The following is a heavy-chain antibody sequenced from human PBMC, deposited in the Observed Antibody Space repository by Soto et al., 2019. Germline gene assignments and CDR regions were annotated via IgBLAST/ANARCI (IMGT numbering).Heavy chain of an antibody. V-gene: IGHV3-74*01. J-gene: IGHJ3*02. D-gene: IGHD1-26*01. CDR2: IKGDGSTI. Sequence: DVQLVESGGGLVQPGGSLRLSCAASTFTFSNYWIHWVHQAPGRGLVWVARIKGDGSTINYADSVKGRFAISRDNARNTVFLDMNSLRAEDTAVYYCTRGESREGAWAAFDIWGQGTFVIVSS. CDR3: TRGESREGAWAAFDI. CDR1: TFTFSNYW.